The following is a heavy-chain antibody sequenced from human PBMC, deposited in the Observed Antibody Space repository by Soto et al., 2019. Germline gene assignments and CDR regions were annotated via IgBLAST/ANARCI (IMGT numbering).Heavy chain of an antibody. Sequence: QITLKESGPALVKPTQTLTLTCTFSGFSLSTSGVGVGWIRQPPGEALEWLALIYWDDYKHFSPSLESRLTITKDTAKNQEVLTMTNMYPVDTATYYCVHKGGGDRILDYWGQGTLVSVSS. CDR2: IYWDDYK. J-gene: IGHJ4*02. D-gene: IGHD3-16*01. CDR3: VHKGGGDRILDY. CDR1: GFSLSTSGVG. V-gene: IGHV2-5*02.